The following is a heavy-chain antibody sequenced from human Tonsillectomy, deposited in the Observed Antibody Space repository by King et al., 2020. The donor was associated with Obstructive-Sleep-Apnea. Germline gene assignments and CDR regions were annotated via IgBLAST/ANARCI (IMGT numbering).Heavy chain of an antibody. CDR2: ISYDGTNQ. CDR1: AFTFSSYA. V-gene: IGHV3-30*04. J-gene: IGHJ2*01. D-gene: IGHD2-8*01. Sequence: VQLVESGGGVVQPGRSLRLSCAASAFTFSSYAMHWVRQAPGKGLEWVALISYDGTNQYYADSVKGRFTISRANFRNTLYLQMNSLRAEDTAVYYCARDFPNWYFDFWGRGTLLTVSS. CDR3: ARDFPNWYFDF.